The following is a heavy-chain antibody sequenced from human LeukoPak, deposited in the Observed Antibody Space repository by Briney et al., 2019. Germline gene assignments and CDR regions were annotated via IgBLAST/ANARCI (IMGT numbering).Heavy chain of an antibody. CDR1: GDSVSSNSVA. V-gene: IGHV6-1*01. CDR2: AFYRSKWYN. D-gene: IGHD6-13*01. Sequence: SQTLSLTCAISGDSVSSNSVAWNWIRQSPSRGLEWLGRAFYRSKWYNDYAVSVKSRITINPDTSKNQFSLQLNSVTPEDTAVYYGARGGHELAHLAYWGQGTLVTVSS. J-gene: IGHJ4*02. CDR3: ARGGHELAHLAY.